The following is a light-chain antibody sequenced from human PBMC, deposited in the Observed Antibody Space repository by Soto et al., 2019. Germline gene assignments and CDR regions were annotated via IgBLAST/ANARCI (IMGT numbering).Light chain of an antibody. J-gene: IGKJ1*01. Sequence: EIVLTQSPGTLSLSPGERATLSCRASQSISSTFLAWYQHKPGQAPRVLIYGAPRRATGIPDRFSGSGSGTDFTLTISRLEPEDFAVYYCQQYESSWTFGQGTKVEMK. CDR1: QSISSTF. CDR3: QQYESSWT. V-gene: IGKV3-20*01. CDR2: GAP.